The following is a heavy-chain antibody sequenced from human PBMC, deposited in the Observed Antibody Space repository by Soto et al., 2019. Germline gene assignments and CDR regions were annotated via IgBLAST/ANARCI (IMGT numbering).Heavy chain of an antibody. CDR3: ARDLGFWSDYYTYDFDY. V-gene: IGHV4-30-4*01. Sequence: QVQLQESGPGLVKPSQTLSLTCTVSVGSISSGDYYWSWIRQPPGKGLEWIGYIYYSGSTYYNPSLNSLVTISVDTSKNQLSLTLSSVTAAVTAVYYCARDLGFWSDYYTYDFDYWGQGTLVTVSS. D-gene: IGHD3-3*01. CDR2: IYYSGST. CDR1: VGSISSGDYY. J-gene: IGHJ4*02.